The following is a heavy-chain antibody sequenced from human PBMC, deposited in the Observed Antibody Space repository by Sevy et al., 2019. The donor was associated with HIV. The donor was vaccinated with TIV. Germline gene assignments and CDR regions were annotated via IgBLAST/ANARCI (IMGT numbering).Heavy chain of an antibody. V-gene: IGHV3-30*18. CDR1: GFTFSSYG. D-gene: IGHD2-2*01. J-gene: IGHJ4*02. Sequence: GWSLRLSCAASGFTFSSYGMHWVRRAPGKGLEWVADPSYDGSNKYYADSVKGRFTISRDNSKNTLYLQMNSLRAEDTAVYYCAKTARPYCSSTSCYGEWDYWGQGTLVTVSS. CDR2: PSYDGSNK. CDR3: AKTARPYCSSTSCYGEWDY.